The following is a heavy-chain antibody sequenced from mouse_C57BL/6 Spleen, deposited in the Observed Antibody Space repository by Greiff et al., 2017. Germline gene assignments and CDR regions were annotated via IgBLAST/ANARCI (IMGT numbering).Heavy chain of an antibody. J-gene: IGHJ2*01. CDR1: GFTFSDYG. Sequence: EVKLMESGGGLVKPGGSLKLSCAASGFTFSDYGMHWVRQAPEKGLEWVAYISSGSSTIYYADTVKGRFTISRDNAKNTLFLQMTSLRSEDTAMXYCAREETGTFDYWGQGTTLTVSS. CDR2: ISSGSSTI. D-gene: IGHD4-1*01. CDR3: AREETGTFDY. V-gene: IGHV5-17*01.